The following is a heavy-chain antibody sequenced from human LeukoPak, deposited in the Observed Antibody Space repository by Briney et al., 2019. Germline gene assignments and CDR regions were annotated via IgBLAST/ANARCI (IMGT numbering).Heavy chain of an antibody. CDR3: ARDPWGRWELPFDY. V-gene: IGHV1-69*05. CDR1: GGTFSSYA. CDR2: IIPIFGTA. J-gene: IGHJ4*02. D-gene: IGHD1-26*01. Sequence: SVKVSCKASGGTFSSYAISWVRQAPGQGLEWMGRIIPIFGTANYAQKFQGRVTITTDESTSTAYMELSSLSSEDTAVYYCARDPWGRWELPFDYWGQGTLVTVSS.